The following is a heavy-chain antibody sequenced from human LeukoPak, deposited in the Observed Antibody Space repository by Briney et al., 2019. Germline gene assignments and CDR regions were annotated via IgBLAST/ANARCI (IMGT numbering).Heavy chain of an antibody. J-gene: IGHJ6*02. CDR1: GFTVSRNY. D-gene: IGHD6-13*01. CDR2: MYTGGST. V-gene: IGHV3-66*01. Sequence: GGSLRLSCAASGFTVSRNYMSWVRQAPGKGLEWVSLMYTGGSTYYADSVKGRLIISRDDSKNPLDLQMNSLRAEATAVYYCATGRYSSSWYENYYYGMDVWGQGTTVTVSS. CDR3: ATGRYSSSWYENYYYGMDV.